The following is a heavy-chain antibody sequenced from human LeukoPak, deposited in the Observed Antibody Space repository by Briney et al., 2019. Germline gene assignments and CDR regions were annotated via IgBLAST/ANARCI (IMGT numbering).Heavy chain of an antibody. V-gene: IGHV4-34*01. CDR2: INHSGST. D-gene: IGHD5-18*01. J-gene: IGHJ6*02. CDR1: GGSFSGYY. Sequence: SETLSLTCAVYGGSFSGYYWSWIRQPPGKGLEWIGEINHSGSTNYNPSPKSRVTISVDTSKNQFSLKLSSVTAADTAVYYCARDTAMVTPYYGMDVWGQGTTVTVSS. CDR3: ARDTAMVTPYYGMDV.